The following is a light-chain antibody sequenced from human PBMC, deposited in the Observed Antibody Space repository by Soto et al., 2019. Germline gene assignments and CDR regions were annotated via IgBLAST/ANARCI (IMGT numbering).Light chain of an antibody. J-gene: IGKJ4*01. Sequence: DLQMTQSPSSLSASVGDRVTITCRASQGISSWLAWYQQKPEKAPKSLIYDASSLQSGVPSRFSGSGSGTDFTLTISSLQPEDSATYYCQQFHTFPPTFGGGTKVEIK. CDR3: QQFHTFPPT. CDR2: DAS. V-gene: IGKV1D-16*01. CDR1: QGISSW.